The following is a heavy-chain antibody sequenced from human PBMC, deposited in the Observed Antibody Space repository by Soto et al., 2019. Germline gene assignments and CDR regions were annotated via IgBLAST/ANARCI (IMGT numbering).Heavy chain of an antibody. D-gene: IGHD5-12*01. V-gene: IGHV4-61*01. Sequence: QVQLQESGPGLVKPSETLSLTCTVSGGSVSSGSYYWSWIRQPPGKGLEWIGYIYYSGSTNYNPSLKSRVTISVDTSKNQFSLKLSSVTAADTAVYYCARGLEMATMVFAYYFDYWGQGTLVTVSS. J-gene: IGHJ4*02. CDR3: ARGLEMATMVFAYYFDY. CDR2: IYYSGST. CDR1: GGSVSSGSYY.